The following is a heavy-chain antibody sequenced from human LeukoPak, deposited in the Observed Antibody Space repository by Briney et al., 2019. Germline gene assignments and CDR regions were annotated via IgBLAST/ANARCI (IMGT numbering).Heavy chain of an antibody. CDR1: GGSISSGDYY. CDR3: ARDQGTVIVPTAIGWFDP. D-gene: IGHD2-2*02. J-gene: IGHJ5*02. V-gene: IGHV4-30-4*08. Sequence: PSETLSLTCTVSGGSISSGDYYWSWIRQPPGKGLEWIGYIYYSGSTYYNPSLKSRVTISVDTSKNQFSLKLRSVTAADTAVYYCARDQGTVIVPTAIGWFDPWGQGTLVTVSS. CDR2: IYYSGST.